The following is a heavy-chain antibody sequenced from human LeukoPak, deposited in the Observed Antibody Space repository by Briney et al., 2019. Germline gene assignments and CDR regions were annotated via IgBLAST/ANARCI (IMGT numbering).Heavy chain of an antibody. V-gene: IGHV4-61*02. J-gene: IGHJ4*02. Sequence: SETLSLTCTVSGGSISSDSYYWSWIRQPAGKGLEWIGRIYTSGSTNYNPSLKSRVTISVDTSKNQFSLKLSSVTAADTAVYYCARVSIGYYYLFDYWGQGTLVTVSS. CDR1: GGSISSDSYY. CDR3: ARVSIGYYYLFDY. CDR2: IYTSGST. D-gene: IGHD3-22*01.